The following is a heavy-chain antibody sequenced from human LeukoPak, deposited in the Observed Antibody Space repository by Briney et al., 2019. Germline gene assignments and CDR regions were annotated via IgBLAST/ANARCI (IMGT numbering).Heavy chain of an antibody. CDR1: GFTFGDYA. V-gene: IGHV3-49*04. J-gene: IGHJ4*02. CDR2: IRSKAYGGTT. Sequence: PGGSLRLSCTASGFTFGDYAMSWVRQAPGKGREWVGFIRSKAYGGTTEYAASVKGRFTISRDDSKSIAYLQMNSLKTEDTAVYYCTSAYYYDSSGYYFDYWGQGTLVTVSS. D-gene: IGHD3-22*01. CDR3: TSAYYYDSSGYYFDY.